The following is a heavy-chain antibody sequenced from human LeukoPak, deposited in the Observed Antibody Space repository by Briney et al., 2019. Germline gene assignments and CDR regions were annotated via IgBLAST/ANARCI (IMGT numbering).Heavy chain of an antibody. CDR1: GYTFSSYG. CDR2: VSPYNGDT. D-gene: IGHD1-26*01. Sequence: ASVKVSCKASGYTFSSYGVNWVRQAPGQGLEWMGWVSPYNGDTNYAQKFQDRVTMTTDTSTNTAYMELRSLRSDDTAVYYCARVWVGATKAGYGYWGQGTLVTVSS. CDR3: ARVWVGATKAGYGY. V-gene: IGHV1-18*01. J-gene: IGHJ4*02.